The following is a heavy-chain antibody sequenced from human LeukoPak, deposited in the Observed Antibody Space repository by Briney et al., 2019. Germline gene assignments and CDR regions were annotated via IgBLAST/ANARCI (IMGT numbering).Heavy chain of an antibody. J-gene: IGHJ4*02. D-gene: IGHD3-9*01. V-gene: IGHV4-59*12. CDR1: GGSISSYY. CDR2: IYYSGST. Sequence: SETLSLTCTVSGGSISSYYWSWIRQPPGKGLEWIGYIYYSGSTNYNPSLKSRVTISVDTSKNQFSLKLSSVTAADTAVYYCARQYDILTGYQGPNFDYWGQGTLVTVSS. CDR3: ARQYDILTGYQGPNFDY.